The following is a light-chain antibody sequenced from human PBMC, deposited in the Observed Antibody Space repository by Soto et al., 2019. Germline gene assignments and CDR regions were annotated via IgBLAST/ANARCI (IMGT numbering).Light chain of an antibody. CDR2: LGS. CDR3: LQSLQTPWT. CDR1: QSLLHGNGYNY. Sequence: DIVMTQSPLSLPVTPGEPASISCRSSQSLLHGNGYNYLDWYLQKPGQSPQLLIYLGSHRASGVPDRFSGSESGTHFTLKISRVEAEDVGVYYCLQSLQTPWTFGQGTKVDIK. J-gene: IGKJ1*01. V-gene: IGKV2-28*01.